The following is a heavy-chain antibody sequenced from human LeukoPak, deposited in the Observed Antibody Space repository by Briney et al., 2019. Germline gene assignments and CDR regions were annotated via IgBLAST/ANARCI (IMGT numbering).Heavy chain of an antibody. CDR1: GYSFTSYW. J-gene: IGHJ4*02. Sequence: GESLKISCKGSGYSFTSYWIGWVRQMPGKGLEWMGVVYPGGSDSDAKYSPSLQGQVTISADKSISTAYLQWSSLKASDTAIYYCARRDYYGSGSYWGAFDYWGQGTLVTVSS. CDR2: VYPGGSDSDA. D-gene: IGHD3-10*01. CDR3: ARRDYYGSGSYWGAFDY. V-gene: IGHV5-51*01.